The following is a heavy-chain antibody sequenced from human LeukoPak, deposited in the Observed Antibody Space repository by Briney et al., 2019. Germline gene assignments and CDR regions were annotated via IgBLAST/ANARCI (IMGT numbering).Heavy chain of an antibody. CDR3: ASLLAAAGQGYFQH. Sequence: SETLSLTCTVSGGSISSGGYYWSWIRQHPGKGLEWIGYIYYSGSTYYNPSLKSRVTISVDTSKNQFSLKLSSVTAADTAVYYCASLLAAAGQGYFQHWGQGTLVTVSS. CDR2: IYYSGST. CDR1: GGSISSGGYY. J-gene: IGHJ1*01. V-gene: IGHV4-31*03. D-gene: IGHD6-13*01.